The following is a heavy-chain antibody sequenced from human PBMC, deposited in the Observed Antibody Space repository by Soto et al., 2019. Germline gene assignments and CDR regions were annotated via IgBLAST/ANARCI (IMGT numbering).Heavy chain of an antibody. J-gene: IGHJ5*02. CDR3: AREPRIAARPKNWFGP. CDR1: GFTFSSYG. D-gene: IGHD6-6*01. Sequence: SLRLSCAASGFTFSSYGMHWVRQAPGKGLERVAVIWYDGSNKYYADSVKGRFTISRDNSKNTLYLQMNSLRAEDTAVYYCAREPRIAARPKNWFGPWGHGALVTVSA. V-gene: IGHV3-33*08. CDR2: IWYDGSNK.